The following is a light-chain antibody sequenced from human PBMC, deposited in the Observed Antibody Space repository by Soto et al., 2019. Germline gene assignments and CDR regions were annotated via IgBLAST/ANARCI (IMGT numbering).Light chain of an antibody. CDR1: SSNIGAGYD. CDR2: GNS. J-gene: IGLJ2*01. V-gene: IGLV1-40*01. CDR3: QSYDSSLSGSV. Sequence: QLVLTQPPSVSGAPGQRVTISCTGSSSNIGAGYDVHWYQQLPGTAPKLLIYGNSSRPSGVPDRFSGSKSGTSASLAITGLQADDEADYYCQSYDSSLSGSVFGGGTKVTVL.